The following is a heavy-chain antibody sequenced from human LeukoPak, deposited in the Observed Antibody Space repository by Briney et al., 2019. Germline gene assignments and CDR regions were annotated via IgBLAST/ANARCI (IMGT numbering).Heavy chain of an antibody. Sequence: SETLSLTCTVSGGSISSHYWSWIRQPPGKGLEWIGYIYYSGSTNYNPSLKSRVTISVDTSKNQFSLKLSSVTAADTAVYYCARGRMVRGVTYYYYYYGMDVWGQGTTVTVSS. CDR2: IYYSGST. D-gene: IGHD3-10*01. CDR1: GGSISSHY. V-gene: IGHV4-59*11. CDR3: ARGRMVRGVTYYYYYYGMDV. J-gene: IGHJ6*02.